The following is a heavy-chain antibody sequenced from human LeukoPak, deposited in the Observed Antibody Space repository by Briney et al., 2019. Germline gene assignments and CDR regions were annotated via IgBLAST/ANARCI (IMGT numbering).Heavy chain of an antibody. CDR2: IYSGGST. J-gene: IGHJ6*02. CDR1: GFTVSSNY. CDR3: ARGSRSVPYYYGMDV. Sequence: GGSLRLSCAASGFTVSSNYMCWVRQAPGKGLEWVSVIYSGGSTYYADSVKGRFTISRDNSKNTLYLQMNSLRAEDTAVYYCARGSRSVPYYYGMDVWGQGTTVTVSS. D-gene: IGHD1-1*01. V-gene: IGHV3-66*01.